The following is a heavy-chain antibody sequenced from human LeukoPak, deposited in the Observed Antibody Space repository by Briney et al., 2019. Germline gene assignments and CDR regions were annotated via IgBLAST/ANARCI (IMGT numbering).Heavy chain of an antibody. CDR3: ARSHRRTGIAAAGTAY. V-gene: IGHV1-2*02. CDR1: GYTFTGYY. Sequence: ASVKVSCKASGYTFTGYYMHWVRQAPGQGLEWMGWINPNSGGTNYAQKFQGRVTMTRDTSISTAYMELSRLRSDDTAVYYCARSHRRTGIAAAGTAYWGQGTLVTVSS. CDR2: INPNSGGT. D-gene: IGHD6-13*01. J-gene: IGHJ4*02.